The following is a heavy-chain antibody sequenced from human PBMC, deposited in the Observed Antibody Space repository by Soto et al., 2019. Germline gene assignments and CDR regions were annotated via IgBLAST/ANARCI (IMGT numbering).Heavy chain of an antibody. Sequence: QVHLVQSGAEVKKPGASVKVSCKASGYTFTSYDINWVRQATGQGLEWMGWMNPNSGNAGSAQKFQGRVTMTRSTSISTAYMELSSLRSEDTAVYYCAASRGASGWYFDWGQGTLVTVSS. V-gene: IGHV1-8*01. D-gene: IGHD6-19*01. CDR3: AASRGASGWYFD. CDR1: GYTFTSYD. J-gene: IGHJ4*02. CDR2: MNPNSGNA.